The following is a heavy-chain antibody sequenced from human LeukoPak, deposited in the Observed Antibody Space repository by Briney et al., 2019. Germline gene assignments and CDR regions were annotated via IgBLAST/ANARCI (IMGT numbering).Heavy chain of an antibody. D-gene: IGHD5-12*01. Sequence: ASVKVSCKASGYTFTMYYIHWVRQAPGQGLEWMAFVNPDSGDSYSAPKFQGRVTMTRDTSISTASMELKWLTSDDTAVYYCATGVATAFTYWGQGTLLTVSS. V-gene: IGHV1-2*02. CDR3: ATGVATAFTY. CDR2: VNPDSGDS. CDR1: GYTFTMYY. J-gene: IGHJ4*02.